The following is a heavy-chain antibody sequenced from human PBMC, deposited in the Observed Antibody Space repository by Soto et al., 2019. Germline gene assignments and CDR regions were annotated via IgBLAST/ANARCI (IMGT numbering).Heavy chain of an antibody. Sequence: SETLSLTCAVYGGSFSGYYRSWIRQPPGKGLEWIGEINHSGSTNYNPSLKSRVTISVDTSKNQFSLKLSSVTAADTAVYYCAREAPGYCSSTSCYTGDYYYGMDVWGQGTTVTVSS. CDR3: AREAPGYCSSTSCYTGDYYYGMDV. V-gene: IGHV4-34*01. CDR2: INHSGST. D-gene: IGHD2-2*02. CDR1: GGSFSGYY. J-gene: IGHJ6*02.